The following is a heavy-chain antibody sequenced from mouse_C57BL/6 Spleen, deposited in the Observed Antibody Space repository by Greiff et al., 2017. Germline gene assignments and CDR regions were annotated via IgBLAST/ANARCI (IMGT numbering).Heavy chain of an antibody. CDR2: IDPANGNT. D-gene: IGHD1-1*01. CDR1: GFNIKNTY. Sequence: EVQLVESVAELVRPGASVKLSCTASGFNIKNTYMHWVKQRPEQGLEWIGRIDPANGNTKYAPKFQGKATITADTSSNTAYLQLSSLTSEDTAIYYCAREIYYGSSHWYFDVWGTGTTVTVSS. J-gene: IGHJ1*03. CDR3: AREIYYGSSHWYFDV. V-gene: IGHV14-3*01.